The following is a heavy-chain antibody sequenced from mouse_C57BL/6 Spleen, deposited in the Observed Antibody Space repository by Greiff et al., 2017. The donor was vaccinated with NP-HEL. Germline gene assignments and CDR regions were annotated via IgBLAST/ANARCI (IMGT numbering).Heavy chain of an antibody. CDR2: IDPSDSET. J-gene: IGHJ1*03. CDR3: ARGDLGDWYFDV. D-gene: IGHD4-1*01. Sequence: VQLQQPGAELVRPGSSVKLSCKASGYTFTSYWMPWVKQRPIQGLEWIGNIDPSDSETHYNQKFKDKATLTVDKSSSTAYMQLSSLTSEDSAVYYCARGDLGDWYFDVWGTGTTVTVSS. V-gene: IGHV1-52*01. CDR1: GYTFTSYW.